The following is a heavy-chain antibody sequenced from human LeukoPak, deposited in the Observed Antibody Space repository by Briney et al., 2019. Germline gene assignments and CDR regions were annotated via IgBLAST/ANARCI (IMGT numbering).Heavy chain of an antibody. CDR3: AREGSGYPY. D-gene: IGHD5-12*01. Sequence: GASVKVSCKASGYTFTGYYMHWVRQAPGQGLEWMGWINPNSGGTNYAQKFQGRVTMTRDTSISTAYMEVSRLTSDDTAVFYWAREGSGYPYWGQGTLVTVSS. J-gene: IGHJ4*02. CDR2: INPNSGGT. CDR1: GYTFTGYY. V-gene: IGHV1-2*02.